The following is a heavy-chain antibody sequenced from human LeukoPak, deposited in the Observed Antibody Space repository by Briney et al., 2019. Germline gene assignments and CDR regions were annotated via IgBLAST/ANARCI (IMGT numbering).Heavy chain of an antibody. CDR1: GFTFSSYG. J-gene: IGHJ4*02. D-gene: IGHD3-3*01. CDR3: AKNSIWSGYYTYYFDY. Sequence: GGSLRLSCAASGFTFSSYGMHWVRQAPGKGLEWVAFIRYDGSNKYYADSVKGRFTISRDNSKNTLYLQMNSLRAEDTAVYYCAKNSIWSGYYTYYFDYWGQGTLATVSS. V-gene: IGHV3-30*02. CDR2: IRYDGSNK.